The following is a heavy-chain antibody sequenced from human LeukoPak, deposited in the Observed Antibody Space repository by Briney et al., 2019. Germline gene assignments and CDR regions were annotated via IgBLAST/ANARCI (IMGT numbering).Heavy chain of an antibody. CDR2: IRYDGSNK. CDR1: GFTLSSYA. Sequence: GGSLRLSCVASGFTLSSYAVSWVRQAPGKGLEWVTFIRYDGSNKYYADSVKGRFTISRDNSKNTLYLQMNSLRAEDTAVYYCAKGPKEVLFTRDHYMDVWGKGTTVTISS. D-gene: IGHD3-3*01. V-gene: IGHV3-30*02. CDR3: AKGPKEVLFTRDHYMDV. J-gene: IGHJ6*03.